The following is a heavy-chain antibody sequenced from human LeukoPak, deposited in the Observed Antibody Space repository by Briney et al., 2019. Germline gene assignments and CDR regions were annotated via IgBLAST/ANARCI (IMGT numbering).Heavy chain of an antibody. D-gene: IGHD4-17*01. CDR2: IYTSGST. Sequence: GGSLRLSCAPSGFTLSNYYTSWVRQAREQGLEWVSFIYTSGSTYDEDSVRGRFTISRDKAKNPLYLQMSSLRAEDAAVYHCARGGSDGGDYSSFDIWGLGTMVTVSS. CDR3: ARGGSDGGDYSSFDI. V-gene: IGHV3-66*01. CDR1: GFTLSNYY. J-gene: IGHJ3*02.